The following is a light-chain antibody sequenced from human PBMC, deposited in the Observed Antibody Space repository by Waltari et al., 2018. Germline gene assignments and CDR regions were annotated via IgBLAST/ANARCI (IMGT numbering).Light chain of an antibody. J-gene: IGLJ3*02. V-gene: IGLV7-46*01. CDR3: FLAYSGVWV. CDR2: DVN. CDR1: PGAVTRAHY. Sequence: QAVVTQEPSLTVSPGGTVTLPCGPSPGAVTRAHYPFWFQQKPGQAPRTLIYDVNNKESWTPARFSGSLLGGKAALTLSGAQPEDEADYYCFLAYSGVWVFGGGTRLTVL.